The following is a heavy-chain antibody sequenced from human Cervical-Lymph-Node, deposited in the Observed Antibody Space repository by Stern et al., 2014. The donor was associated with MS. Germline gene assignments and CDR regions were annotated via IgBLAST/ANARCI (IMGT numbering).Heavy chain of an antibody. Sequence: VQLVESGGGVVQPGRSLRLSCAASGFTFSNYPMHWVRQAPGKGLEWVAVTSYNGGNKYYADSVKGRFTIARDNSKNTLYLQMNSLRVEDTAVYYCARDTNDYGWFDPWGRGTLVTVSS. CDR1: GFTFSNYP. CDR2: TSYNGGNK. V-gene: IGHV3-30-3*01. D-gene: IGHD4-17*01. CDR3: ARDTNDYGWFDP. J-gene: IGHJ5*02.